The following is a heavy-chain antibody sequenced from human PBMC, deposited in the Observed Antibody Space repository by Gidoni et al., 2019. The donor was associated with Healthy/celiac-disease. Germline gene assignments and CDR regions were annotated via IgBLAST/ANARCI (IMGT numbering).Heavy chain of an antibody. CDR3: ASDLPPGNEGEGYYYYYGMDV. D-gene: IGHD3-16*01. V-gene: IGHV4-39*07. J-gene: IGHJ6*02. CDR1: GGSISSSSYY. CDR2: IYYSGST. Sequence: QLQLQESGPGLVKPSETLSLTCTVSGGSISSSSYYWGWIRQPPGKGLEWIGSIYYSGSTYYTPSLKSRVTISVDTSKNQFSLKLSSVTAADTAVYYCASDLPPGNEGEGYYYYYGMDVWGQGTTVTVSS.